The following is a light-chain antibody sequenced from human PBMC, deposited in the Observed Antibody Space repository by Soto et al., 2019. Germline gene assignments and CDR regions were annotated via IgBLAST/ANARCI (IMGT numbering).Light chain of an antibody. Sequence: IVMKKSLATLSVPPGEGATLSCGASQSVSSKLAWYQQKPGQAPRLLIYGASTRATGIPARFSGSGSGTEFTLTISSLQSEDFAVYYCQHYNNWLAWTFGQGSKVDI. CDR3: QHYNNWLAWT. V-gene: IGKV3-15*01. CDR1: QSVSSK. J-gene: IGKJ1*01. CDR2: GAS.